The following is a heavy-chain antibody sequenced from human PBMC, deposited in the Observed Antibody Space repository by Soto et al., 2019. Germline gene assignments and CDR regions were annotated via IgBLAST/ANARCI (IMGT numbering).Heavy chain of an antibody. D-gene: IGHD3-9*01. CDR1: GFSFRNYA. Sequence: EVHLVESGGGLVQPGGSLRLSCTASGFSFRNYAMSWVRQAPGKGLEWISTLTGSSSNTYYADSVKGRFAISRDNSRNTLYLQMHSLTAEDTAVYYCANGRATYGLLTHDYWGQGTLVTVSS. V-gene: IGHV3-23*04. CDR3: ANGRATYGLLTHDY. J-gene: IGHJ4*02. CDR2: LTGSSSNT.